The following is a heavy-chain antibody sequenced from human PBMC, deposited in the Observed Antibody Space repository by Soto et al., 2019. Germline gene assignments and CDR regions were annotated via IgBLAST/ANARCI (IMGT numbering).Heavy chain of an antibody. CDR1: RDSVNIYY. CDR2: INPSGGST. V-gene: IGHV1-46*02. Sequence: VSVKVCCKSSRDSVNIYYMHGARQTPGQGLEWMGIINPSGGSTSYAQKFQGRVTMTRDTSTSTVYMELSSLRSEDTAVYYCARTLYSSSWSYYYYGMDVWGQGTTVTVSS. CDR3: ARTLYSSSWSYYYYGMDV. D-gene: IGHD6-13*01. J-gene: IGHJ6*02.